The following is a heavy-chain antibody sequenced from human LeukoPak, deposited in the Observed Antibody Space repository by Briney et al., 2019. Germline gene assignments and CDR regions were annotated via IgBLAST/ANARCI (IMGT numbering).Heavy chain of an antibody. Sequence: GGSLRLSCAASGFTFSSYGMHWVRQAPGKGLEWVSIVHSDGTTYYTDSVKGRFTISRDSSKNTLLLQMNNLRAEDTAIYYCARDRDMAVGDYWGQGTLVTVSS. CDR1: GFTFSSYG. CDR2: VHSDGTT. CDR3: ARDRDMAVGDY. J-gene: IGHJ4*02. D-gene: IGHD5-24*01. V-gene: IGHV3-NL1*01.